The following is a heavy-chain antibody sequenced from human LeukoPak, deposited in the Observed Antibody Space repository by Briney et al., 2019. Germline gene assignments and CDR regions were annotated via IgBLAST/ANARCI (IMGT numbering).Heavy chain of an antibody. CDR1: GFTSSSFW. J-gene: IGHJ4*02. CDR3: ARDIDGGSDYYDY. Sequence: GGSLTLSCAASGFTSSSFWMCWVRQAPGKGLEWVANIKQDGSKKNYVGSVKGRFTISRDNTKNSLYLQMNSLSPEDTAVYYCARDIDGGSDYYDYWGQGTLVTVSS. V-gene: IGHV3-7*01. CDR2: IKQDGSKK. D-gene: IGHD3-22*01.